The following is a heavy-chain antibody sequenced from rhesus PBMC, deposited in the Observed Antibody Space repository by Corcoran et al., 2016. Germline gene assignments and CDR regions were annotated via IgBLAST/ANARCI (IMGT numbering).Heavy chain of an antibody. CDR1: GGSFSSYW. J-gene: IGHJ5-2*02. CDR3: ARSKYSSSLDV. Sequence: QVQLQESGPGLVKPSETLSLTCAVSGGSFSSYWWSWIRQPPGKGLEWIGENNGNMRTTNYSPSRKSRVTSSKDASKNQFALKLSSVTAADTAVYYCARSKYSSSLDVWGRGVLVTVSS. V-gene: IGHV4-80*01. D-gene: IGHD6-13*01. CDR2: NNGNMRTT.